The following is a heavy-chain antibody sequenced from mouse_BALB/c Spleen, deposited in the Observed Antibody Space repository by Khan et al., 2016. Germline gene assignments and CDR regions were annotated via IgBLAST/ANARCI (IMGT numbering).Heavy chain of an antibody. D-gene: IGHD6-1*01. V-gene: IGHV1-80*01. CDR3: AGGAPLAY. Sequence: QVRLQQSGAELVRPGSSVKISCKASGYAFSSYWMNWVTQRPGQGLVWIGQIYPGVGVTHYNGKFNGNATLNADKFSRTAYMQLSRLTSEDSAVYFCAGGAPLAYWGQGTLVTVSA. J-gene: IGHJ3*01. CDR2: IYPGVGVT. CDR1: GYAFSSYW.